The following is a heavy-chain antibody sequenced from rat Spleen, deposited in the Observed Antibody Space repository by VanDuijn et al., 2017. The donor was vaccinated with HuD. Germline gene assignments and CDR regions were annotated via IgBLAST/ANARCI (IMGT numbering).Heavy chain of an antibody. V-gene: IGHV2-72*01. CDR1: GFSLTSNG. J-gene: IGHJ1*01. Sequence: QVQLKESGPGLMQPSETLSLTCTVSGFSLTSNGVGWVRQPLGKGLVWMGTIWAGGSTNYNSAVQSRLSISRDTSKSQVFLKMNSRQPEDTGTYYWARQGSWYFDFWGPGTMVTVSS. D-gene: IGHD5-1*01. CDR2: IWAGGST. CDR3: ARQGSWYFDF.